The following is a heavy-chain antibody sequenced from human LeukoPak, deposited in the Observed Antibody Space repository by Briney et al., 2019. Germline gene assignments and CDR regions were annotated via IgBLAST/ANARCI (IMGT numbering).Heavy chain of an antibody. D-gene: IGHD2-2*01. J-gene: IGHJ4*02. CDR3: AKDGFCRSTSCLKPLYYFDY. Sequence: GGSLRLSCAASGFTFTSYGMHWVRQAPGKGLEWVAVIWYDGSNKYYADSVKGRFTISRDNPKNTLYLQMNSLRAEDTAVYYCAKDGFCRSTSCLKPLYYFDYWGQGTLVTVSS. CDR2: IWYDGSNK. V-gene: IGHV3-33*06. CDR1: GFTFTSYG.